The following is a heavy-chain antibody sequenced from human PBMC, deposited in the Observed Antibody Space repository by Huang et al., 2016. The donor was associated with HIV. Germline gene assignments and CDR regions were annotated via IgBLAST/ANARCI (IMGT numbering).Heavy chain of an antibody. CDR3: ARVSASSGGYFYDH. J-gene: IGHJ4*02. CDR1: GYTFTNNY. V-gene: IGHV1-46*01. D-gene: IGHD2-8*02. CDR2: INPTGVST. Sequence: QVLLVQSGAEVERPGASVKVSCKASGYTFTNNYIHWIRQAPGQGLEGMEMINPTGVSTNYEQKFQGRVIMTRDTSTSTVHMELSSLRSEDTAVYYCARVSASSGGYFYDHWGQGTLVTVSS.